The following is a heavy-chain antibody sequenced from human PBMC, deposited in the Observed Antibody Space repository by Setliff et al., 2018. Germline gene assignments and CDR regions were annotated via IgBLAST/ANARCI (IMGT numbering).Heavy chain of an antibody. CDR2: INHSGST. CDR3: ARAGSAAAGRKGVFEY. V-gene: IGHV4-34*10. D-gene: IGHD6-13*01. CDR1: GGSFSDYY. Sequence: PSETLSLTCTVYGGSFSDYYWGWIRQPPGKGLEWIAEINHSGSTNYNPSLQSRVTMSVDTSKRQFSLKLGSATAADTAVYYCARAGSAAAGRKGVFEYWGQGSLVTVSS. J-gene: IGHJ4*02.